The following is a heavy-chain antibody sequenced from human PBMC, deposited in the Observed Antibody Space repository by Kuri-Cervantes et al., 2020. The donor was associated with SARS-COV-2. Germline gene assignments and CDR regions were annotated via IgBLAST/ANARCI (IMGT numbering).Heavy chain of an antibody. D-gene: IGHD3-3*01. Sequence: GESLKISCAASGFTFSSYSMNWVRQAPGKGLEWVSSIISSSSYMYYAESVKGRFTISRDNAKKSLYLQMNSLRAEDIALYYCAKGPAYDFSTYYFDYWGQGTLVTVSS. J-gene: IGHJ4*02. CDR1: GFTFSSYS. V-gene: IGHV3-21*04. CDR3: AKGPAYDFSTYYFDY. CDR2: IISSSSYM.